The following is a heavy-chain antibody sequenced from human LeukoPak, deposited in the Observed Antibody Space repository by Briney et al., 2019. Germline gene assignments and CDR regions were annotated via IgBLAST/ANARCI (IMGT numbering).Heavy chain of an antibody. J-gene: IGHJ4*03. V-gene: IGHV3-23*01. CDR1: GITLSNYG. CDR2: ISDTGGTI. Sequence: AGGSLRLSCAVSGITLSNYGMSWVRQAPGKGLQWVAGISDTGGTITYADSVSGRFTISRDNAKNTLYLQMNSLRAEDTAVYFCAKRGVVIRVILVGFHKQAYYFDSWGHGALVTVSS. D-gene: IGHD3-22*01. CDR3: AKRGVVIRVILVGFHKQAYYFDS.